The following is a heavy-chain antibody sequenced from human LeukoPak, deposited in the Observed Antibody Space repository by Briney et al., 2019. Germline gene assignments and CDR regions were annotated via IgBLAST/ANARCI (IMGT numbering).Heavy chain of an antibody. CDR1: GFTFGDYA. J-gene: IGHJ5*02. D-gene: IGHD6-19*01. Sequence: GGSLRLSCTASGFTFGDYAMSWFRQAPGKGLEWIGFIRSKAYGGTTEDAASVKGRFTTSRDDSKSIAYLQMNSLKTEDTAVYYCTRVIAVAGKRFDPWGQGTLVTVSS. V-gene: IGHV3-49*03. CDR3: TRVIAVAGKRFDP. CDR2: IRSKAYGGTT.